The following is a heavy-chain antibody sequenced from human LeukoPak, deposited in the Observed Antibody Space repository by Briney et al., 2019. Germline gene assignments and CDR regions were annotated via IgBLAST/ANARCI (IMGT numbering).Heavy chain of an antibody. CDR1: GFTFSDYY. V-gene: IGHV3-11*04. J-gene: IGHJ4*02. CDR2: ISSSGSTI. CDR3: ATDYGSGSYDY. Sequence: GGSLRLSCAASGFTFSDYYMSWIRQAPGKGLEWVSYISSSGSTIYYADSVKGRFTISRDNSKNTLYLQMNSLRAEDTAVYYCATDYGSGSYDYWGQGTLVTVSS. D-gene: IGHD3-10*01.